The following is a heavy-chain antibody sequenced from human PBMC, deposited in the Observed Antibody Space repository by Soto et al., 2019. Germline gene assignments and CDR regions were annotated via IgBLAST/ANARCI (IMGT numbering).Heavy chain of an antibody. J-gene: IGHJ4*02. CDR2: ISNSGGST. Sequence: EVQLLESGGGLVQPGGSLRLSCAASGFTFSSYAMSWVRQAPGKGLEWVSGISNSGGSTYYADSVKGRFTISRDNSKNTLYLQTNCLSAEDTAVYYCAKGGIYGSGRQDYFDYWGQGTLVTVSS. CDR3: AKGGIYGSGRQDYFDY. D-gene: IGHD3-10*01. V-gene: IGHV3-23*01. CDR1: GFTFSSYA.